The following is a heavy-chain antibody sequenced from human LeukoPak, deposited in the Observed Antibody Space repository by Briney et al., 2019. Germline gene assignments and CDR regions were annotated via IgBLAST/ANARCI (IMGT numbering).Heavy chain of an antibody. CDR3: ARLRGSGWYGGWFDP. D-gene: IGHD6-19*01. CDR1: GYSFTNYW. J-gene: IGHJ5*02. V-gene: IGHV5-51*01. Sequence: GESLKISCKGSGYSFTNYWIGWVRQMPGKGLEWMGIIYPGDSDTRYSPSFQGQVTISADKSISTAYLQWSSLKASDTAMYYCARLRGSGWYGGWFDPWGQGTLVTVSS. CDR2: IYPGDSDT.